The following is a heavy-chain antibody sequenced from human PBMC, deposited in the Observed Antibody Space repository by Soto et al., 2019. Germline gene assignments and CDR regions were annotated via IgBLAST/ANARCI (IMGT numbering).Heavy chain of an antibody. CDR2: MSYDGART. Sequence: GGSLRLSCATSGFTFTSFTMHWVRQAPGKGLEWIAVMSYDGARTDYADAVKGRFTISRDTSKNTLYLQMNSLRPDDTAMYYCARDRPYGGPNWFDTWGQGTLVTVSS. J-gene: IGHJ5*02. CDR3: ARDRPYGGPNWFDT. D-gene: IGHD4-17*01. CDR1: GFTFTSFT. V-gene: IGHV3-30-3*01.